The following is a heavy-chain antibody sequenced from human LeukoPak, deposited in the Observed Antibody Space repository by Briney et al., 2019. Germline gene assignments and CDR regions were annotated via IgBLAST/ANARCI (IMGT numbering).Heavy chain of an antibody. Sequence: GASVKVSCKASGYTFTDYALHWVRQAPGQSLEWMGWITTGRGETRYSQEFQRRITFTRDTSASTVYMDPSDLRSEDTAVYYCARGGKQWRGGNYFDSWGQGTLVAVSS. J-gene: IGHJ4*02. D-gene: IGHD6-19*01. CDR1: GYTFTDYA. V-gene: IGHV1-3*03. CDR2: ITTGRGET. CDR3: ARGGKQWRGGNYFDS.